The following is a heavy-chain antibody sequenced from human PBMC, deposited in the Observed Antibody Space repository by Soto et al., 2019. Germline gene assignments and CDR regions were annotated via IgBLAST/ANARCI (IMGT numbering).Heavy chain of an antibody. CDR2: IIPIFGTA. J-gene: IGHJ6*02. CDR1: GGTFSSYA. Sequence: GASVKVSCKASGGTFSSYAISWGRQAPGQGLEWMGGIIPIFGTANYAQKFQGRVTITADESTSTAYMELSSLRSEDTAVYYCAKGIVVVPAADYYYYGMDVWGQGTTVTVSS. D-gene: IGHD2-2*01. V-gene: IGHV1-69*13. CDR3: AKGIVVVPAADYYYYGMDV.